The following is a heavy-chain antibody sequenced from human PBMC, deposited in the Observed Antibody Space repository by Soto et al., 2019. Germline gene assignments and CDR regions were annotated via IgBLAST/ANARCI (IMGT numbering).Heavy chain of an antibody. Sequence: ASVKVSCKASGYTFTGYYMHWVRQAPGQGLEWMGWINPNSGGTNYAQKFQGRVTMTRDTSISTAYMELSRLRSDDTAVYYCARSELLDYYYYGIDVCGQGHTVTVCS. CDR3: ARSELLDYYYYGIDV. V-gene: IGHV1-2*02. J-gene: IGHJ6*02. D-gene: IGHD2-15*01. CDR2: INPNSGGT. CDR1: GYTFTGYY.